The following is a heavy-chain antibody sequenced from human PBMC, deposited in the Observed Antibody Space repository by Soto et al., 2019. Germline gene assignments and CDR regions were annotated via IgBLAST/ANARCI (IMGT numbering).Heavy chain of an antibody. D-gene: IGHD6-19*01. CDR1: GYTFTSYG. V-gene: IGHV1-18*01. CDR3: ARDRGRIAVATYYYYGMDV. J-gene: IGHJ6*02. CDR2: ISAYNGNT. Sequence: ASVKVPCKASGYTFTSYGISWVRQAPGQGLEWMGWISAYNGNTNYAQKLQGRVTMTTDTSTSTAYMELRSLRSDDTAVYYCARDRGRIAVATYYYYGMDVWGQGTTVTVSS.